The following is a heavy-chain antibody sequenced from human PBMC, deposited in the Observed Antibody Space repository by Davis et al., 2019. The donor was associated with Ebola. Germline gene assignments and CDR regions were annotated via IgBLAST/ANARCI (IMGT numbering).Heavy chain of an antibody. V-gene: IGHV3-9*01. D-gene: IGHD1-26*01. CDR3: ARSYSGSRIYDY. CDR2: ISWNSGSI. J-gene: IGHJ4*02. CDR1: GFTFDDYA. Sequence: SLKISCAASGFTFDDYAMHWARQAPGKGLEWVSGISWNSGSIGYADSVKGRFTISRDNAKNSLYLQMNGLRAEDTAVYYCARSYSGSRIYDYWGQGTLVTVSS.